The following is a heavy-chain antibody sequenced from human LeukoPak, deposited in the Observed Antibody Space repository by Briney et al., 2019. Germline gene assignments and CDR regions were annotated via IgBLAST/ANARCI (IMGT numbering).Heavy chain of an antibody. J-gene: IGHJ4*02. CDR2: IYYSGTT. Sequence: SETLSHTCSVSGGSISPYYWSWIRQPPGKGLEWIGYIYYSGTTNYNPSLQSRVTISVATSKNQFSLKLSSVTAADTALYYCASLYCSSTSCYLFRRGRGTLVTVSS. CDR3: ASLYCSSTSCYLFR. CDR1: GGSISPYY. D-gene: IGHD2-2*01. V-gene: IGHV4-59*08.